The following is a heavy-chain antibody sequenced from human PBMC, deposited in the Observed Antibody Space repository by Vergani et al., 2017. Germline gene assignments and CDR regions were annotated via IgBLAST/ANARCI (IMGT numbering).Heavy chain of an antibody. CDR2: ILPADSDT. V-gene: IGHV5-51*01. CDR3: ARLYERDGSGNKYFDY. CDR1: GYSFTNYW. Sequence: EVQLVQSGAEVKKPGESLKISCQISGYSFTNYWIGWVRQMPGKGLEWMGNILPADSDTRYSPSFQGQVTISVDKSISTAYMQRSSLKVSDSAMYYCARLYERDGSGNKYFDYWGQGTLVTVS. D-gene: IGHD1/OR15-1a*01. J-gene: IGHJ4*02.